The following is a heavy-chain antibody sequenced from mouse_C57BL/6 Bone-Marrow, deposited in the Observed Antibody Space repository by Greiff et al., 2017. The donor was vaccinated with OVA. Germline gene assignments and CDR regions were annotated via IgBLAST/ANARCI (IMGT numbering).Heavy chain of an antibody. J-gene: IGHJ3*01. CDR1: GFTFSSYA. CDR2: ISSGGDYI. V-gene: IGHV5-9-1*02. D-gene: IGHD2-4*01. Sequence: EVHLVESGAGLVKPGGSLKLSCAASGFTFSSYAMSWVRQTPEKRLEWVAYISSGGDYIYSADTVKGRFTISRDNARNTLYLQMSSLKSEDTAMYYCTIYDYPWFAYWGQGTLVTVSA. CDR3: TIYDYPWFAY.